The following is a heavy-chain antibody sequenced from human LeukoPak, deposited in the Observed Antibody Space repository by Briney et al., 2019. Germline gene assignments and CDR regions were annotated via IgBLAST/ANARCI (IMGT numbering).Heavy chain of an antibody. V-gene: IGHV4-39*02. CDR3: ARPSTGPYGSGSYYNFRYYYYMDV. Sequence: TSETLSLTCTVSSASISSSPYYWGWIRQSPGKGLEWIGSISYSGTTYYNPSLKSRVTISVDTSKNHFSLKLSSVTAADTAVYYCARPSTGPYGSGSYYNFRYYYYMDVWGKGTTVTISS. CDR2: ISYSGTT. D-gene: IGHD3-10*01. CDR1: SASISSSPYY. J-gene: IGHJ6*03.